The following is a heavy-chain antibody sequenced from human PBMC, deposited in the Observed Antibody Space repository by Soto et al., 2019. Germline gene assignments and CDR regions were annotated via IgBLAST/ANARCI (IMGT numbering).Heavy chain of an antibody. Sequence: QVQLVESGGGVVQPGRSLRLSCAASGFSFSRYGMHWVRQAPGKGLEWVAVIWFDGSKEFFADSVKGRFTISRDNPKNTLHLQMNSLRAEDTAVYYCTRANYGSGSNYYYGLDVWGQGTTVTVTS. D-gene: IGHD3-10*01. CDR1: GFSFSRYG. J-gene: IGHJ6*02. CDR2: IWFDGSKE. V-gene: IGHV3-33*01. CDR3: TRANYGSGSNYYYGLDV.